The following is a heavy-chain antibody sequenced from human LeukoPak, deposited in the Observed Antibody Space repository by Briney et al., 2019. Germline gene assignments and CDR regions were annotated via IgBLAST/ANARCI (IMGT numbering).Heavy chain of an antibody. D-gene: IGHD5-18*01. CDR2: INPSGGGA. V-gene: IGHV1-46*01. CDR3: ARGYGEFDY. CDR1: GYTFTTHY. J-gene: IGHJ4*02. Sequence: ASVKVSCKASGYTFTTHYMHWVRQAPGQGLEWMGIINPSGGGARYAQNFQGRVTLTRDTFTSTVYMELSSLRSEDTAVYYCARGYGEFDYWGQGTLVTVSS.